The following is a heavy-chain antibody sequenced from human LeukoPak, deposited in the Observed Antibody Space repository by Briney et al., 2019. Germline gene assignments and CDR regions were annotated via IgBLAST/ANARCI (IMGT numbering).Heavy chain of an antibody. D-gene: IGHD3-22*01. V-gene: IGHV3-23*01. Sequence: QPGRSLRLSCAASGFTFSSYAMSWVRQAPGKGLEWVSAISGSGGSTYYADSVKGRFTISRDNSKNTLYLQMNSLRAEDTAVYYCAKDRSYYDSGYGMDVWGQGTTVTVSS. CDR1: GFTFSSYA. CDR3: AKDRSYYDSGYGMDV. CDR2: ISGSGGST. J-gene: IGHJ6*02.